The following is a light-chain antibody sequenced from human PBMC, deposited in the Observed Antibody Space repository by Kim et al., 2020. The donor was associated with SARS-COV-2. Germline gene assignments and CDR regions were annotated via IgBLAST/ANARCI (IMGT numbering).Light chain of an antibody. CDR1: RRDVGNYNS. CDR2: EVT. CDR3: GSYAGSNNYV. J-gene: IGLJ1*01. V-gene: IGLV2-8*01. Sequence: GQSVTISCTRTRRDVGNYNSVSWYQQHPGKAPNLMIYEVTKRPSGVPDRFSGSKSGNTASLTVSGLQAEDEAEYYCGSYAGSNNYVSGTGTKVTVL.